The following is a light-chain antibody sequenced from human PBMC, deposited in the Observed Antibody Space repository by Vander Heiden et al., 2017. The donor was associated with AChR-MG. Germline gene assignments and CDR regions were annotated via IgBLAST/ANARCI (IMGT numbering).Light chain of an antibody. V-gene: IGLV3-21*04. J-gene: IGLJ2*01. Sequence: SYVLTQPPSVSVGPGKTARITCGGNNIGSKSVHWYQQKPGQAPVLVIYYDSDRPSGIPERFSGSNSGNTATLTISRVEAGDEADYYCQVWDSSSDHPYVVFGGGTKLTVL. CDR3: QVWDSSSDHPYVV. CDR2: YDS. CDR1: NIGSKS.